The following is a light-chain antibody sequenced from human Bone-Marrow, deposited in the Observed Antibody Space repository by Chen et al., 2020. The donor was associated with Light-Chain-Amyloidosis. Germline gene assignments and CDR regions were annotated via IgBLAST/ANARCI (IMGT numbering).Light chain of an antibody. CDR2: AAS. CDR3: QERTNWPLYT. Sequence: EIVLTQSPATLSLSPGERAALSCRASQRISKFLAWYQHKPGQAPRLLIYAASIRATGIPARFSGSGSGTDFTLTINSLEPEDFAVYYCQERTNWPLYTFGQGTKLEI. J-gene: IGKJ2*01. V-gene: IGKV3-11*01. CDR1: QRISKF.